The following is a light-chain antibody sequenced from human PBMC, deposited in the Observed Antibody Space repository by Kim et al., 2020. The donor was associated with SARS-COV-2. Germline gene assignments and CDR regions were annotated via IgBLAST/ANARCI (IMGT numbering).Light chain of an antibody. Sequence: QSALTQPASVSGSPGQSITISCTGTSSDVGGYNYVSWYQQHPGKAHKLMIYDVSNRPSGVTNRFSGSKSGNTASLTISGLQAQYEADYYCSSYTSSSPVFGGGTQLTVL. CDR1: SSDVGGYNY. V-gene: IGLV2-14*03. CDR2: DVS. J-gene: IGLJ3*02. CDR3: SSYTSSSPV.